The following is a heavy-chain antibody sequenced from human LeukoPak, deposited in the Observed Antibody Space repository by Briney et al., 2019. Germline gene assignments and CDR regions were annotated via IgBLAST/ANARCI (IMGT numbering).Heavy chain of an antibody. J-gene: IGHJ5*02. Sequence: PSETLSLTCAVSGGSISSYYWSWIRQPPGKGLEWIGYIYYSGSTNYNPSLKSRVTISVDTSKNQFSLKLSSVTAADTALYHCAREGYCSSTSCFDPWGQGTLVTVSS. V-gene: IGHV4-59*01. CDR1: GGSISSYY. D-gene: IGHD2-2*01. CDR3: AREGYCSSTSCFDP. CDR2: IYYSGST.